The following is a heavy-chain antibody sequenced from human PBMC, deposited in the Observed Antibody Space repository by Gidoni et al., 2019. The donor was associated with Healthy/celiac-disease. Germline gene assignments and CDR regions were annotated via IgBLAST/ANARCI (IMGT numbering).Heavy chain of an antibody. J-gene: IGHJ6*02. D-gene: IGHD3-3*01. CDR3: ARGGSAIFGVVITNYYYYGMDV. V-gene: IGHV4-34*01. Sequence: QVQLQQWGAGLLKPSETLSLTCAVSGGSFSGYYWSWLRQPPGKGLEWIGEINHSGSTNYNPSLKSRVTISVDTSKNQFSLKLSSVTAADTAVYYCARGGSAIFGVVITNYYYYGMDVWGQGTTVTVSS. CDR2: INHSGST. CDR1: GGSFSGYY.